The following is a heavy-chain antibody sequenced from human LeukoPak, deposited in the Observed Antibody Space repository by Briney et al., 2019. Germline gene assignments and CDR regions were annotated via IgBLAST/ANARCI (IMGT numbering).Heavy chain of an antibody. CDR1: GFTFSDYY. V-gene: IGHV3-11*06. CDR3: ARDLSGSYYRY. D-gene: IGHD1-26*01. Sequence: GGSLRLSCAASGFTFSDYYMSWIRQAPGKGLEWVSYISSSSSYTNYADSVKGRFTISRDNAKNSLYQQMNSLRAEDTAVYYCARDLSGSYYRYWGQGTLVTVSS. J-gene: IGHJ4*02. CDR2: ISSSSSYT.